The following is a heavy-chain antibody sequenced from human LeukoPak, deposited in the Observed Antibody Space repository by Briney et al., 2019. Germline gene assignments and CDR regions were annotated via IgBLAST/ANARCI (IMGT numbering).Heavy chain of an antibody. V-gene: IGHV1-8*01. J-gene: IGHJ4*02. D-gene: IGHD3-16*02. CDR2: MNPNSGNT. Sequence: ASVKVSCKASGYTFTSYDINWVRQATGQGLEWMGWMNPNSGNTGYAQKFQGRVTMTRNTSISTAYMELSSLRSEDTAVYYCAKDSDYDYVWGSYRYTDYWGQGTLVTVSS. CDR3: AKDSDYDYVWGSYRYTDY. CDR1: GYTFTSYD.